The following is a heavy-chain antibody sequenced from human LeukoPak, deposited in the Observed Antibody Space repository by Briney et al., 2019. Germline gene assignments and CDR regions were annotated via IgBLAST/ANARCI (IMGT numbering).Heavy chain of an antibody. Sequence: SETLSLTCTVSGGSISSYYWSWIRQPPGKGLEWIGYTYYSGSTNYNPSLKSRVTISVDTSKNQFSLKLSSVTAADTAVYYCASLYGPDDWFDPWGQGTLVTVSS. CDR3: ASLYGPDDWFDP. D-gene: IGHD4-17*01. V-gene: IGHV4-59*01. J-gene: IGHJ5*02. CDR2: TYYSGST. CDR1: GGSISSYY.